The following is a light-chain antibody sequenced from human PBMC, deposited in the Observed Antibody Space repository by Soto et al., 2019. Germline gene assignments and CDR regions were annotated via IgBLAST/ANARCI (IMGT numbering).Light chain of an antibody. J-gene: IGKJ3*01. CDR2: AAS. V-gene: IGKV3-20*01. CDR1: QSVANNH. CDR3: HHYGRSPIFT. Sequence: EVVLTQSPGTLSLSAGERATLSCRASQSVANNHLAWYQQRPGQAPRLLIYAASTRAAGIPDRFSGSGSGTDFTLTISRLEPEDFGVFFCHHYGRSPIFTFGPGITVDMK.